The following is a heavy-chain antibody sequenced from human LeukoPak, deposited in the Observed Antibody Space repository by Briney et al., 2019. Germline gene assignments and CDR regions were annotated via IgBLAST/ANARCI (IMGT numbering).Heavy chain of an antibody. V-gene: IGHV3-23*01. CDR3: AKDRYYDFWSGPPDFDY. CDR2: ISGSGGST. CDR1: GFTFSSYA. D-gene: IGHD3-3*01. Sequence: PGGSLRLSCAASGFTFSSYAMSWVRQAPGKGLEWVSAISGSGGSTYYADSVEGRFTISRDNSKNTLYLQMNSLRAEDTAVYYCAKDRYYDFWSGPPDFDYWGQGTLVTFSS. J-gene: IGHJ4*02.